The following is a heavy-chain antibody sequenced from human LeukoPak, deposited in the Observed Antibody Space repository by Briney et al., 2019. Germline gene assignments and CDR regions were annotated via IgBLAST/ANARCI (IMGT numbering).Heavy chain of an antibody. CDR1: GGSISSYY. CDR3: ARESSSGYFYAFDI. J-gene: IGHJ3*02. V-gene: IGHV4-59*01. D-gene: IGHD3-22*01. Sequence: SETLSLTCTVSGGSISSYYWSWIRQPPGKGLEWIGYIYYSGSTNYNPSLKGRVTISVDTSKNQFSLKLSSVTAADTAVYYCARESSSGYFYAFDIWGPGTTVTVSS. CDR2: IYYSGST.